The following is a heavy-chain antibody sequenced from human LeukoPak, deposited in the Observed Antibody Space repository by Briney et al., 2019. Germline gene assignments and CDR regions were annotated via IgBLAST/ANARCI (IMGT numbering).Heavy chain of an antibody. CDR3: AKGPGIAAAGPKYDP. V-gene: IGHV3-23*01. D-gene: IGHD6-13*01. J-gene: IGHJ5*02. Sequence: GGSLRLSCAASGFTFSSYAMSWVRQAPEKGLEWVSAISGSGGSTYYADSVKGRFTISRDNSKNTLYLQMNSLRAEDTAVYYCAKGPGIAAAGPKYDPWGQGTLVTVSS. CDR2: ISGSGGST. CDR1: GFTFSSYA.